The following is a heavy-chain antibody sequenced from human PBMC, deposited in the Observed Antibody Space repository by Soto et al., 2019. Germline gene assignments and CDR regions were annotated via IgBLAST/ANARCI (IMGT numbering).Heavy chain of an antibody. Sequence: GSSVKVSCQASRYTFTYYYVHWVRQAPGQGLEWVGIIDPNDAYTFYAEKSQGRVTMTSVASTRTRFIEVTRLTSADTAIYFCARGGVKRAKDCSSGDYNGFDTRGQGTLVTVSS. V-gene: IGHV1-46*01. CDR3: ARGGVKRAKDCSSGDYNGFDT. J-gene: IGHJ4*02. D-gene: IGHD3-3*01. CDR1: RYTFTYYY. CDR2: IDPNDAYT.